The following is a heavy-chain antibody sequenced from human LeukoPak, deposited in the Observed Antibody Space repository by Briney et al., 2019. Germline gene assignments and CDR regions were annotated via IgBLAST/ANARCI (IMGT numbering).Heavy chain of an antibody. CDR2: ISSDGSNK. D-gene: IGHD5-18*01. Sequence: GGSLRLSCAASGFAFSSYAMHWVRQAPGKGLEWVAVISSDGSNKYYADSVKGRFTMSRDNYKNTLYLEMSSLRDEDTAVYYCARDDRYTAISPYYFDDSGQGTLATVPS. CDR1: GFAFSSYA. V-gene: IGHV3-30-3*01. J-gene: IGHJ4*01. CDR3: ARDDRYTAISPYYFDD.